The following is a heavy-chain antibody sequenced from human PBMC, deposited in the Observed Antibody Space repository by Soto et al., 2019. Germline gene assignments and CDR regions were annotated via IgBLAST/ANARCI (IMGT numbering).Heavy chain of an antibody. Sequence: GASVKVSCKASGYTFTGYAMHWVRQAPGQRLEWMGWINAGNGNTKYSQKFQGRFTFTRDTSASTAYMELSSLRSEDTAVYYCARAVAVAADFDYWGQGTLVTVSS. D-gene: IGHD6-19*01. CDR3: ARAVAVAADFDY. CDR1: GYTFTGYA. V-gene: IGHV1-3*01. CDR2: INAGNGNT. J-gene: IGHJ4*02.